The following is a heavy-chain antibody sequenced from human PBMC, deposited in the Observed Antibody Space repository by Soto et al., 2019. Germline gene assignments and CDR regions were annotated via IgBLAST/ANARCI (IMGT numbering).Heavy chain of an antibody. Sequence: PGGSLRLSCAASGFTFSSYGMHWVRQAPGKGLEWVAVISYDGSNKYYADSVKGRFTISRDNSKNTLYLQMNSLRAEDTAVYYCAKATTHPLGELSPPDYWGQGTLVTVSS. J-gene: IGHJ4*02. CDR2: ISYDGSNK. CDR1: GFTFSSYG. D-gene: IGHD3-16*02. V-gene: IGHV3-30*18. CDR3: AKATTHPLGELSPPDY.